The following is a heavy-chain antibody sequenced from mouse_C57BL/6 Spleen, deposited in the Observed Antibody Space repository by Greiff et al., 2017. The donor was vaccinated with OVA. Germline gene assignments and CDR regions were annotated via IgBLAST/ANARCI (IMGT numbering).Heavy chain of an antibody. J-gene: IGHJ4*01. Sequence: VQLQQPGAELVRPGSSVKLSCKASGYTFTSYWMHWVKQRPIQGLEWIGNIDPSDSETHYNQKFKDKATLTVDKSSSTAYMQLSSLTSEDSAVYYCARDYYGSSQYYYAMDYWGQGTSVTVSS. CDR2: IDPSDSET. CDR1: GYTFTSYW. V-gene: IGHV1-52*01. D-gene: IGHD1-1*01. CDR3: ARDYYGSSQYYYAMDY.